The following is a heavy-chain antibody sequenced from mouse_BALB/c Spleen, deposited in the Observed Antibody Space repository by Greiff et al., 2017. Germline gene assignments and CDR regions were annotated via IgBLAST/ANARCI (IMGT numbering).Heavy chain of an antibody. CDR1: GFSLTSYG. D-gene: IGHD1-2*01. Sequence: VKLKESGPGLVAPSQSLSITCTVSGFSLTSYGVHWVRQPPGKGLEWLGVIWAGGSTNYNSALMSRLSISKDNSKSQVFLKMNSLQTDDTAMYYCAREGYYGCGAYWGQGTLVTVSA. J-gene: IGHJ3*01. CDR2: IWAGGST. V-gene: IGHV2-9*02. CDR3: AREGYYGCGAY.